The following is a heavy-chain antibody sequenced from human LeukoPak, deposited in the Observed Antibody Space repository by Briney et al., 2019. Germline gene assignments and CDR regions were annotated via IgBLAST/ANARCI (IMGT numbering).Heavy chain of an antibody. V-gene: IGHV3-11*01. Sequence: PGGSLRLSCAASGFSFSDYYMSWIRQAPGKGLEWVSYISSSGTTIYYADSVEGRFTISRDNAKNSLYLQMNSLRAEDTAVYCCARNRGYGGYDSDYWGQGTLVTVSS. J-gene: IGHJ4*02. CDR3: ARNRGYGGYDSDY. D-gene: IGHD5-12*01. CDR2: ISSSGTTI. CDR1: GFSFSDYY.